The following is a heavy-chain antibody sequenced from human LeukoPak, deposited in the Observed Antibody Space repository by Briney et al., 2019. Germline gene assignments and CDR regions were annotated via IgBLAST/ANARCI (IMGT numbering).Heavy chain of an antibody. CDR1: GDSVSSNSVT. CDR2: TYYRSTWYN. Sequence: SQTLSLTCAISGDSVSSNSVTWNWIRQSPSGGLEWLGRTYYRSTWYNDYAVSVRGRITVNPDTSKNQFSLHLNSVTPEDTAVYYCARRLTQYDCFDPWGQGILVTVSS. D-gene: IGHD2-2*01. J-gene: IGHJ5*02. CDR3: ARRLTQYDCFDP. V-gene: IGHV6-1*01.